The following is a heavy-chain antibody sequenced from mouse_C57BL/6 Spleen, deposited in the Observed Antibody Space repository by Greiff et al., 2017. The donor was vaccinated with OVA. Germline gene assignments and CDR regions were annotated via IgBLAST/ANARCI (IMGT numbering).Heavy chain of an antibody. CDR1: GYTFTSYD. J-gene: IGHJ1*03. D-gene: IGHD4-1*01. CDR3: ATGATRYFDV. Sequence: VQGVESGPELVKPGASVKLSCKASGYTFTSYDINWVKQRPGQGLEWIGWIYPRDGSTKYNEKFKGKATLTVDTSSSTAYMELHSLTSEDSAVYFCATGATRYFDVWGTGTTVTVSS. V-gene: IGHV1-85*01. CDR2: IYPRDGST.